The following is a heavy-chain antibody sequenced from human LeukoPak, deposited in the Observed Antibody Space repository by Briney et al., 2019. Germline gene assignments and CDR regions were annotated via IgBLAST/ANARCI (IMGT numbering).Heavy chain of an antibody. V-gene: IGHV4-59*01. CDR3: ARVGGDYEYYFDY. J-gene: IGHJ4*02. CDR2: IYYSGST. CDR1: GGSISSYY. D-gene: IGHD4-17*01. Sequence: SETLSLTCTVSGGSISSYYWSWIRQPPGKGLEWIGYIYYSGSTNYNPSPKSRVTISVDTSKNQFSLKLSSVTAADTAVYYCARVGGDYEYYFDYWGQGTLVTVSS.